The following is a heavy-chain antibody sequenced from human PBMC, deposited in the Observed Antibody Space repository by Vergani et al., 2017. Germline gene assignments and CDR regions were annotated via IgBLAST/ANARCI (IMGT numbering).Heavy chain of an antibody. Sequence: EVHLLHSGGGVIQPGGSVRLSCAASGFTFSACPMTWVRRAPGKGLEWVSGISGSGVSAYYTDSVKGRFTISRDNSKNMLFLQMNNLRTEDTAIYYCARAGSTSWFDYFDYWGRGTLVTVSS. CDR2: ISGSGVSA. CDR3: ARAGSTSWFDYFDY. D-gene: IGHD6-13*01. V-gene: IGHV3-23*01. CDR1: GFTFSACP. J-gene: IGHJ4*02.